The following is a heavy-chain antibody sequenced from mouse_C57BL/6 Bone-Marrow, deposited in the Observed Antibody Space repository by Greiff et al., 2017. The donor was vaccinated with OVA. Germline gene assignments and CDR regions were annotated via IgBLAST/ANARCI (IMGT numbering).Heavy chain of an antibody. J-gene: IGHJ4*01. CDR2: IYPRSGNT. V-gene: IGHV1-81*01. CDR1: GYTFTSYG. Sequence: VQLQQSGAELARPGASVKLSCKASGYTFTSYGISWVKQRPGQGLEWIGEIYPRSGNTYYNEKFKGKATLTADKSSSTAYMELLSLTSEDASVYFSANEWDYGNHAMDYWGQGTSVTVSA. D-gene: IGHD2-1*01. CDR3: ANEWDYGNHAMDY.